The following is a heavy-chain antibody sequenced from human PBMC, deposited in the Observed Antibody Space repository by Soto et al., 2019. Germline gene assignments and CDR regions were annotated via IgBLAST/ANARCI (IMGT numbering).Heavy chain of an antibody. CDR2: INSDGSST. CDR1: GFTFTSFW. Sequence: EGSLRLSCASSGFTFTSFWMHWVRQAPGKGLVWVSRINSDGSSTTYADSVKGRFTISRDNAKNTLYLQMNSLSAEDTAVYFCARGGAYSSTSLASWGQGTLVTVSS. D-gene: IGHD6-13*01. V-gene: IGHV3-74*01. J-gene: IGHJ5*01. CDR3: ARGGAYSSTSLAS.